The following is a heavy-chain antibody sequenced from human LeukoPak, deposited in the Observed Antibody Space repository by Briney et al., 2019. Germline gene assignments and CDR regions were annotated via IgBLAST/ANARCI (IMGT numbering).Heavy chain of an antibody. CDR2: ISSNGGST. CDR1: GFTFSSYA. CDR3: ARDAVTTSYDFDY. V-gene: IGHV3-64*01. D-gene: IGHD4-17*01. J-gene: IGHJ4*02. Sequence: GGSLRLSCAASGFTFSSYAMHWVRQAPGKGLEYVSAISSNGGSTYYANSVKGRFTISRDNSKDTLYLQMGSLRSEDTAVYYCARDAVTTSYDFDYWGQGTLVTVSS.